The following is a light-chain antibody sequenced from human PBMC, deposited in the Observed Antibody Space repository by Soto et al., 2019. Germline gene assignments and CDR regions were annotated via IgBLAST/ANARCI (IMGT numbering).Light chain of an antibody. CDR1: QGIRND. CDR2: KAS. J-gene: IGKJ1*01. V-gene: IGKV1-5*03. CDR3: QHYNSYSEA. Sequence: IQMTQTPYSLSASVGDRVNMTCRASQGIRNDLGWYQQKPGKAPKLLIYKASTLKSGVPSRFSGSGSGTEFTLTISSLQPDDFATYYCQHYNSYSEAFGQGTKVAIK.